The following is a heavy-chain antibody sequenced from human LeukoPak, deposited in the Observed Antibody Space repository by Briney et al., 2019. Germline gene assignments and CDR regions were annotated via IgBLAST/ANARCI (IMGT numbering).Heavy chain of an antibody. CDR1: GFTFSSYS. V-gene: IGHV3-48*01. D-gene: IGHD2-2*01. J-gene: IGHJ4*02. CDR3: AREADIVVVPAAKGGDY. CDR2: ISSSSSTI. Sequence: GGSLRLSCAASGFTFSSYSMNWVRQAPGKGLEWVSYISSSSSTIYYADSVKGGFTISRDNAKNSLCLQMNSLRAEDTAVYYCAREADIVVVPAAKGGDYWGQGTLVTVSS.